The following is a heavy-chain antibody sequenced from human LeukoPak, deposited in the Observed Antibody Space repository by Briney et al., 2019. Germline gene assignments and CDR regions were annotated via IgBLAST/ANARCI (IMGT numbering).Heavy chain of an antibody. Sequence: GGSLRLSCAASGFTFSSYEMNWVRQAPGKGLEWVSYISSSGSTIYYADSVKGRFTISRDNAKNSLYLQMNSLRAEDTAVYYCARGQRGQLWLFLRLHPLEYWGQGTLVTVSS. CDR3: ARGQRGQLWLFLRLHPLEY. CDR2: ISSSGSTI. CDR1: GFTFSSYE. D-gene: IGHD5-18*01. V-gene: IGHV3-48*03. J-gene: IGHJ4*02.